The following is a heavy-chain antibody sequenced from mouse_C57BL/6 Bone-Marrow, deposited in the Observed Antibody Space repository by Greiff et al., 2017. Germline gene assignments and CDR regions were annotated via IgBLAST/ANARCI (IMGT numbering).Heavy chain of an antibody. CDR2: IYPRSGKT. CDR3: ARRGLAY. V-gene: IGHV1-81*01. J-gene: IGHJ3*01. Sequence: VQLQQSGAELARPGASVTLSCKASGYTFTSYGISWVKQRTGQGLEWVGEIYPRSGKTYYNEKLQGKATLTADKSTSTAYMELRSLTSADSAVYFCARRGLAYWGQGTLVTVTA. CDR1: GYTFTSYG.